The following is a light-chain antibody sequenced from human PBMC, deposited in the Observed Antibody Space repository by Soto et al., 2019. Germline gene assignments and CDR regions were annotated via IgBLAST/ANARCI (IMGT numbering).Light chain of an antibody. CDR3: RSYTSSSIVV. CDR1: SSDVGSYNR. CDR2: EVS. J-gene: IGLJ2*01. V-gene: IGLV2-18*02. Sequence: QSALTQPPSVSGSPGQSVTISCTGTSSDVGSYNRVSWYQQPPGTAPKLMIYEVSNRPSGVPDRFSGSKSGNTASLTISGLHAEDEADYYCRSYTSSSIVVFGGGTKLTVL.